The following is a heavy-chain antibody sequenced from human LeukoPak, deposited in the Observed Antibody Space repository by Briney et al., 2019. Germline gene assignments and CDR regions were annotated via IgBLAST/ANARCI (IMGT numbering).Heavy chain of an antibody. V-gene: IGHV4-4*07. J-gene: IGHJ4*02. CDR1: GGSISNYY. CDR2: IHTSGST. CDR3: ARWSGDYSFDY. D-gene: IGHD3-3*01. Sequence: PSETLSLTCTVSGGSISNYYWSWIRQPAGKGLEWIGRIHTSGSTNSNPSLKSRVIMSVDTSKNQLSLKLSSVTAADTAVYYCARWSGDYSFDYWGQGTLVTVSS.